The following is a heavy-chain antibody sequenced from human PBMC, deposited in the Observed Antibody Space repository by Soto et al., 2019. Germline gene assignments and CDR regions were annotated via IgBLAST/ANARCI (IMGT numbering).Heavy chain of an antibody. CDR3: ARFNRVVPAALHPSYYYYYYGMDV. CDR2: FDPEDGET. J-gene: IGHJ6*02. D-gene: IGHD2-2*01. Sequence: ASVNVSCKFSGYTLTELSIHWGRQAPGKGLECMGCFDPEDGETIYAQKFQGRVTMTEDTSTDTAYMELSSLRSEDTAVYYCARFNRVVPAALHPSYYYYYYGMDVWGQGTTVTVSS. CDR1: GYTLTELS. V-gene: IGHV1-24*01.